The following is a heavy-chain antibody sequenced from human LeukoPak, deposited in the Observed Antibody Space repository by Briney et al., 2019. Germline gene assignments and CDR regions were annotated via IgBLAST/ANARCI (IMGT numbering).Heavy chain of an antibody. D-gene: IGHD4-23*01. CDR2: ISGYDGNT. CDR1: GYTFSQFG. CDR3: ARDYMSTVALY. V-gene: IGHV1-18*01. J-gene: IGHJ1*01. Sequence: ASVKVSCKASGYTFSQFGLSWVRQAPGQGLEWVGWISGYDGNTNYAQKFQGRVTMTTDTSTRTAYMELRSLTSNDTAVYYCARDYMSTVALYWGQGTLVTVSS.